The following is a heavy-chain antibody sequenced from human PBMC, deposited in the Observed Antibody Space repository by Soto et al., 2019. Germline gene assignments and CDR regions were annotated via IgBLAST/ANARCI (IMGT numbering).Heavy chain of an antibody. J-gene: IGHJ5*02. D-gene: IGHD3-16*01. CDR3: ARMATFGSLNWFDP. Sequence: ASVNVSCKASGYSFTNNDVSWVRQAIGQGLEWMGWMNPGSGDTGYAQKFQGRVTMTRDISIATAYMELSSLRSDDTAIYYCARMATFGSLNWFDPWGQGTLVTVSS. CDR2: MNPGSGDT. V-gene: IGHV1-8*01. CDR1: GYSFTNND.